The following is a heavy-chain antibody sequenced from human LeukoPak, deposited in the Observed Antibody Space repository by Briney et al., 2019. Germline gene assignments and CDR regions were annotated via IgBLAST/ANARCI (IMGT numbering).Heavy chain of an antibody. Sequence: GGSLRLSCAASGFTVSNNYMNWVRQAPGKGLEWVSLIYSGGDTHYADSVKGRFTISRDSSKNTLYLQMNSLRAEDTAVYYCARDPPAVRTNTYAWGQGTMVTVSS. J-gene: IGHJ5*02. CDR1: GFTVSNNY. V-gene: IGHV3-66*01. CDR2: IYSGGDT. D-gene: IGHD4/OR15-4a*01. CDR3: ARDPPAVRTNTYA.